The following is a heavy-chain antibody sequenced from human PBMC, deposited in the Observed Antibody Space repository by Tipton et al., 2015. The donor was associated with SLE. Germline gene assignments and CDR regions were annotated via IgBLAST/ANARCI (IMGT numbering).Heavy chain of an antibody. CDR3: ARNPTSYCSGGSCYSPWFDP. D-gene: IGHD2-15*01. CDR1: GGSFSGYY. Sequence: TLSLTCAVYGGSFSGYYWSWIRQPPGKGLEWFGEINHSGSTNYNPSLKSGVTISLDTSKNQFPLKLSSVTAADTAVYYCARNPTSYCSGGSCYSPWFDPWGQGTLVTVSS. V-gene: IGHV4-34*01. J-gene: IGHJ5*02. CDR2: INHSGST.